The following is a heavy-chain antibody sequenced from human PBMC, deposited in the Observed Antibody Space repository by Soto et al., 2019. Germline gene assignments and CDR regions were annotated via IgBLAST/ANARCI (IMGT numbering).Heavy chain of an antibody. J-gene: IGHJ4*02. D-gene: IGHD6-25*01. V-gene: IGHV3-7*01. CDR3: ARDIGYQTLDY. CDR1: GLTFSSSW. Sequence: EVQLVESGGGLVQPGGSLRLSCAASGLTFSSSWMSWARQAPGKGLEWVANIKQDGSEKYYLDSVKGRFTISRDNAKNSLYLQMNSLRAEDTAVYYCARDIGYQTLDYWGQGTLVTVSS. CDR2: IKQDGSEK.